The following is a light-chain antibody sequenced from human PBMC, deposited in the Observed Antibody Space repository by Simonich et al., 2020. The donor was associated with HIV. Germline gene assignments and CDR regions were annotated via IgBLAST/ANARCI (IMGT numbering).Light chain of an antibody. CDR3: AAWDDSLNGPWV. V-gene: IGLV1-47*01. Sequence: QSVLTQPPSASGTPGQRVTISCSGSSSNIGSNYVYWYQQLPGTDPKLLIYRNNQRPSGVPDRFSGAEAGTSASLAISGLQSEDEADYYCAAWDDSLNGPWVFGGGTKLTVL. CDR1: SSNIGSNY. J-gene: IGLJ3*02. CDR2: RNN.